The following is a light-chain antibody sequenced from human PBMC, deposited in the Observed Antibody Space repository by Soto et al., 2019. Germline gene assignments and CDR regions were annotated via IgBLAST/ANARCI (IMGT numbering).Light chain of an antibody. J-gene: IGKJ2*01. CDR3: QQSYSTSRT. CDR2: AAS. Sequence: DIQMTQSPSSLSASVGDRVTITCRASQSVSMHLNWYQQRPGKAPKLLIYAASSLQSGVPSRFSGSGSGTDFTLTISSLQPEDFATYHCQQSYSTSRTFGQGTKLEIK. CDR1: QSVSMH. V-gene: IGKV1-39*01.